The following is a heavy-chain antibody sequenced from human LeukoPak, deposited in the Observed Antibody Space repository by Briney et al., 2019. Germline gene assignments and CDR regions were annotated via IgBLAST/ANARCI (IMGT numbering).Heavy chain of an antibody. Sequence: GGSLRLSCAASGFTFSSSWMHWVRQAPGKGLVWVSCINTDGTGTYYADSIKGRFTVSRDNAKNTLYLQMNSLRVEDTAVYYCVRSIYYFDFWGQGTLVTVSS. CDR1: GFTFSSSW. CDR2: INTDGTGT. D-gene: IGHD3-10*01. J-gene: IGHJ4*02. CDR3: VRSIYYFDF. V-gene: IGHV3-74*01.